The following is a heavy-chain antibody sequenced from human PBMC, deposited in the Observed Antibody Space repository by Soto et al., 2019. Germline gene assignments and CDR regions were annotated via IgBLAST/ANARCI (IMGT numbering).Heavy chain of an antibody. CDR3: ARGQRFPESTDP. Sequence: SLTCTVSGGAISGYYWTWIRQSAGKGLEWIGRIYSSGGTKYNPSLQSRVTMSLDTSKNQFSLRLSSVTAADTADYYCARGQRFPESTDPRGPGTLLSVSS. CDR2: IYSSGGT. V-gene: IGHV4-4*07. J-gene: IGHJ5*02. CDR1: GGAISGYY. D-gene: IGHD3-3*01.